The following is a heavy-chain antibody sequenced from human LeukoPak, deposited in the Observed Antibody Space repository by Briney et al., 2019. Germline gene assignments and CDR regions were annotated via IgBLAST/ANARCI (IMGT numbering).Heavy chain of an antibody. D-gene: IGHD3-3*01. Sequence: ASVKVSCKTSGFTFTGHYMHWMRQAPGQGLEWMGWINPNSGGTNYAQKFQGRVTMTRDTSISTAYMELSRLRSDDTAVYYCVMCLSGYYLGFDYWGQGTLVTVSS. CDR3: VMCLSGYYLGFDY. CDR2: INPNSGGT. CDR1: GFTFTGHY. V-gene: IGHV1-2*02. J-gene: IGHJ4*02.